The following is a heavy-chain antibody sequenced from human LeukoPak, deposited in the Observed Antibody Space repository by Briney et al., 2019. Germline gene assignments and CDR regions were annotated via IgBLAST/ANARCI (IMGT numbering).Heavy chain of an antibody. D-gene: IGHD1-26*01. Sequence: KSSETLSLTCTVSGVSISSYYWSWIRQPPGKGLEWIGYIYYSGSTNYNPSLKSRVTIAVDTSKNQFSLKLSSVTAADTAVYYWARGGAGQYYFDYWGQGTLVTVSS. J-gene: IGHJ4*02. V-gene: IGHV4-59*01. CDR1: GVSISSYY. CDR3: ARGGAGQYYFDY. CDR2: IYYSGST.